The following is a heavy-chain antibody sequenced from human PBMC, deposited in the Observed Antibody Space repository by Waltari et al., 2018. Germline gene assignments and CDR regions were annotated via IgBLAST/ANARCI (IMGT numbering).Heavy chain of an antibody. J-gene: IGHJ6*03. CDR3: ARGGNTAMKYYFYYLDV. D-gene: IGHD5-18*01. CDR2: IYTSGNT. Sequence: QVQLQESGPGLMKPSETLSLTCTVSGGSISSYYWSWIRQPAGKGLEWIGRIYTSGNTNYNPSRKSRVRMSVDTSKNQFSLKLSSATAADTAVYYCARGGNTAMKYYFYYLDVWGKGTTVIISS. CDR1: GGSISSYY. V-gene: IGHV4-4*07.